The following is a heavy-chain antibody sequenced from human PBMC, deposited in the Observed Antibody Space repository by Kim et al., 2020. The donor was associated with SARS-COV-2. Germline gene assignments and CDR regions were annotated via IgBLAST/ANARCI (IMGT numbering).Heavy chain of an antibody. CDR3: ARDIVVVPAAGAFDI. J-gene: IGHJ3*02. D-gene: IGHD2-2*01. Sequence: AQKVQGRVTRTRDTSTRTVYMELSSLRSEDTAVYYCARDIVVVPAAGAFDIWGQGTMVTVSS. V-gene: IGHV1-46*01.